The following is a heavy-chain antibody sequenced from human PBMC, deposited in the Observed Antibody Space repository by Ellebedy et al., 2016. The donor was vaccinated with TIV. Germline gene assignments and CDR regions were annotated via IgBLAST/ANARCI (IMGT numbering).Heavy chain of an antibody. CDR1: GYTFTNYD. D-gene: IGHD2-21*02. CDR2: VNPISGNP. V-gene: IGHV1-8*01. J-gene: IGHJ4*02. CDR3: ARVPGHGDFKIDY. Sequence: ASVKVSCKASGYTFTNYDISWVRQATGQGVEGRGWVNPISGNPGYAPKFRGRVTMTMNTSISTASMELSSLRSEDTAVYYCARVPGHGDFKIDYWGQGTLVTVSS.